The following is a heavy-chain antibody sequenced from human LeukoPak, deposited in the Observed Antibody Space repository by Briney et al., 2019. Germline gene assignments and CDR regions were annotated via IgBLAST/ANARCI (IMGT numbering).Heavy chain of an antibody. V-gene: IGHV3-23*01. Sequence: GRSLRLSSADSGFTFSSNAMSWVRQAPGKGLEWVSAISGSGGSTYYADSVKGRFTISRDNSKNTLYLQMNSLRAEDTAVYYCAKEGEQLVFDYWGQGTLVTVSS. CDR1: GFTFSSNA. CDR3: AKEGEQLVFDY. J-gene: IGHJ4*02. D-gene: IGHD6-6*01. CDR2: ISGSGGST.